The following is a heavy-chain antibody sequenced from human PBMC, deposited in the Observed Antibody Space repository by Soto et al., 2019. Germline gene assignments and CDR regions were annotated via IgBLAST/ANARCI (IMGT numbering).Heavy chain of an antibody. CDR2: IWYDGRNK. CDR1: GFTLSDYG. D-gene: IGHD2-21*02. Sequence: GGSLRLSCTASGFTLSDYGMHWVRQAPGKGLEWVAVIWYDGRNKYYADSMKGRITISRDNSKNTLYLQMNSLRAEDTTVYYCAREYIVVVTAISYYYYGMDVWGQGTTVTVSS. CDR3: AREYIVVVTAISYYYYGMDV. J-gene: IGHJ6*02. V-gene: IGHV3-33*01.